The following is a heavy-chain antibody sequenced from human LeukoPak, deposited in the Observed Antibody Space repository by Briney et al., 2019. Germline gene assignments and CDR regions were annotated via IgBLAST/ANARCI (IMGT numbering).Heavy chain of an antibody. CDR2: INHSGST. Sequence: PSETLSLTCTVSGGSISSYYWSWIRQPPGKGLEWIGEINHSGSTNYNPSLKSRVTISVDTSKNQFSLKLSSVTAADTAVYYCARCGYSDAFDIWGQGTMVTVSS. D-gene: IGHD5-12*01. J-gene: IGHJ3*02. CDR3: ARCGYSDAFDI. CDR1: GGSISSYY. V-gene: IGHV4-34*01.